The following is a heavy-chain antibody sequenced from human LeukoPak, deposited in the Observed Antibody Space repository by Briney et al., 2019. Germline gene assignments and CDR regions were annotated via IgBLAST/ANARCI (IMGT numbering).Heavy chain of an antibody. V-gene: IGHV3-23*01. CDR1: GFSFRSYA. Sequence: PGGSLRLSCAASGFSFRSYARSWVRQAPGKGLEWVSAITGTGTTTSYADSVKGRFTISRDNSEDKLFLQMDSLRVDDTAVYYCAPIAVSANSGWGQGTLVTVSS. CDR2: ITGTGTTT. CDR3: APIAVSANSG. J-gene: IGHJ4*02. D-gene: IGHD6-19*01.